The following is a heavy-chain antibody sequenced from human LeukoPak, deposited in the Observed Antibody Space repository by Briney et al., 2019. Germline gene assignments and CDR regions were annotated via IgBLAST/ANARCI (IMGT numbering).Heavy chain of an antibody. Sequence: GGSLRLSCAASGFTFSSYWMHWVRQAPGKGLVWVSRINSDGSSTSYADSVKGRFTISRDNAKNTLYLQMNSLRAEDTAVYYCARDRCSSTSCNNRGWFDPWGQGTLVPVSS. CDR3: ARDRCSSTSCNNRGWFDP. V-gene: IGHV3-74*01. CDR2: INSDGSST. J-gene: IGHJ5*02. D-gene: IGHD2-2*01. CDR1: GFTFSSYW.